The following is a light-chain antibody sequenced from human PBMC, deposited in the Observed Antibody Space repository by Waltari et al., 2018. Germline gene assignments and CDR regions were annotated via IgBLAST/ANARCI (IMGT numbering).Light chain of an antibody. CDR2: RND. CDR1: SSNIGSNV. V-gene: IGLV1-44*01. Sequence: QSVLTQPPSASGTPGQRVTISCSGSSSNIGSNVVNWYQQVPGTTPKLLIYRNDQRPSGVPDRCSGSKSGTSAFLAISGLRPEDEAEYYCASWDDSLNGRWEFGGGTKVTVL. J-gene: IGLJ3*02. CDR3: ASWDDSLNGRWE.